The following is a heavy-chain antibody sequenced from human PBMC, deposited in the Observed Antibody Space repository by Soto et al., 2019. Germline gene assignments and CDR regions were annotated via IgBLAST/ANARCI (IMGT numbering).Heavy chain of an antibody. Sequence: SGGSLRLSCAASGFTFSSYGMHWVRQAPGKGLEWVAVISYDGSNKYYADSVKGRFTISRDNSKNTLYLQMNSLRAEDTAVYYCAKDQAVAGIFRLRYGMDVWGQGTTVTVSS. V-gene: IGHV3-30*18. CDR1: GFTFSSYG. D-gene: IGHD6-19*01. J-gene: IGHJ6*02. CDR2: ISYDGSNK. CDR3: AKDQAVAGIFRLRYGMDV.